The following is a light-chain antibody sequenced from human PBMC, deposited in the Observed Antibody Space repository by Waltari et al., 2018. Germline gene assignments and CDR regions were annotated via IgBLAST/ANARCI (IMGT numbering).Light chain of an antibody. CDR3: QVWDSDSDHVV. CDR1: NIGSKS. Sequence: SYVLTQPPSVSVAPGETARITCGGNNIGSKSVHWYQQEPGQAPILVIYYNNDRPSGIPDRCSGSNSGNTATLTISRVDAGDEADYYWQVWDSDSDHVVFGGGTKLAVL. J-gene: IGLJ2*01. V-gene: IGLV3-21*01. CDR2: YNN.